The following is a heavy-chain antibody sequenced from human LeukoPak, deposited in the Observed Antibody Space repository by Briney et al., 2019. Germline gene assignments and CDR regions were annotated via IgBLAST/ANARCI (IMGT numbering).Heavy chain of an antibody. Sequence: GGSLRLSCAASGFTFSNYGVHWVRQAPGEGLEWVAFIRYDGGNKYYADSMEGRFTISRDNSKNTLYLQMNTLRGEDTAVYYCARDLGPYGSGSSFDYWGQGTLVTVSS. CDR1: GFTFSNYG. D-gene: IGHD3-10*01. V-gene: IGHV3-30*02. CDR3: ARDLGPYGSGSSFDY. J-gene: IGHJ4*02. CDR2: IRYDGGNK.